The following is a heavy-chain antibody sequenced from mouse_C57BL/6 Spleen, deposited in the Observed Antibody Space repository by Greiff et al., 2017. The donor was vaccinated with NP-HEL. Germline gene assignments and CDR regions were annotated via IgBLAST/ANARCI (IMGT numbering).Heavy chain of an antibody. CDR3: ARGSYGSSCFDY. Sequence: QVQLQQSGAELVKPGASVKISCKASGYAFSSDWMNWVKQRPGKGLEWIGQIYPGDGDTNYNGKLKGKATLTADKSSITAYMQLSSLATENSSVDFGARGSYGSSCFDYWGQGTTLTVSS. CDR2: IYPGDGDT. D-gene: IGHD1-1*01. CDR1: GYAFSSDW. V-gene: IGHV1-80*01. J-gene: IGHJ2*01.